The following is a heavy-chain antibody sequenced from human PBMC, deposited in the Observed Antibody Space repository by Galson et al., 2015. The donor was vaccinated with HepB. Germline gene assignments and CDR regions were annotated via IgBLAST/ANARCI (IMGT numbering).Heavy chain of an antibody. Sequence: SLRLSCAASGFTFSIYTMSWVRQAPGKGLEWVSSISGSRSHIYYADSMKGRFTISRDNAKNSLHLQMNSLTAEDTAVYYCARDPRGYCSSTSCYPNDFDYWGQGTLVTVSS. J-gene: IGHJ4*02. CDR1: GFTFSIYT. D-gene: IGHD2-2*01. CDR3: ARDPRGYCSSTSCYPNDFDY. V-gene: IGHV3-21*01. CDR2: ISGSRSHI.